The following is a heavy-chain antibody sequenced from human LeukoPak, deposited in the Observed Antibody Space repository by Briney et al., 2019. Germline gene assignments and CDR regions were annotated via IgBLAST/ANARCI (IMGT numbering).Heavy chain of an antibody. V-gene: IGHV3-9*01. CDR3: AKLPNYDILTGYSFDY. J-gene: IGHJ4*02. CDR1: GFTFDDYA. D-gene: IGHD3-9*01. CDR2: MSWNSGSI. Sequence: GRSLRLSCAASGFTFDDYAMHWVRQAPGKGLEWVSGMSWNSGSIGYADSVKGRFTISRDNAKNSLYLQMNSLRAEDTALYYCAKLPNYDILTGYSFDYWGQGTLVTVSS.